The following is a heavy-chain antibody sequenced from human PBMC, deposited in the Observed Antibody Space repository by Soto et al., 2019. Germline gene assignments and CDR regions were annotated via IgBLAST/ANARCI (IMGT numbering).Heavy chain of an antibody. CDR3: AKDLSAVAAIGGIDY. CDR2: ISGSGGST. CDR1: GFTFSSYA. D-gene: IGHD6-19*01. V-gene: IGHV3-23*01. Sequence: EVQLLESGGGLVQPGGSLRLSCAASGFTFSSYAMSRVRQAPGKGLEWGSAISGSGGSTYYAESVKGRFTISRDNSKSTLDLQMNSLRAEDTAVYYCAKDLSAVAAIGGIDYWGQGTLVTVSS. J-gene: IGHJ4*02.